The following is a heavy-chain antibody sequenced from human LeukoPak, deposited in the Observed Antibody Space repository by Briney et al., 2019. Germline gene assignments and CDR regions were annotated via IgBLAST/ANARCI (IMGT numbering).Heavy chain of an antibody. J-gene: IGHJ4*02. CDR2: IYYSGST. V-gene: IGHV4-59*08. CDR1: GGSISSYY. D-gene: IGHD3-9*01. CDR3: ARQGTYYDILTGYYNPRGLDY. Sequence: SETLSLTCTVSGGSISSYYWSWIRQPPGKGLEWIGYIYYSGSTNYNPSLKSRVTISVDTSKNQFSLKLSSVTAADTAVYYCARQGTYYDILTGYYNPRGLDYWGQGPWSPSPQ.